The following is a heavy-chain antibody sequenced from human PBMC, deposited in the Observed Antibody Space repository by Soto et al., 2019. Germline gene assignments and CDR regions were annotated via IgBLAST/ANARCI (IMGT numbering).Heavy chain of an antibody. CDR1: GFTFSSYG. V-gene: IGHV3-30*18. D-gene: IGHD6-6*01. CDR3: AKDLGKAARSPHY. CDR2: ISYDGSNK. J-gene: IGHJ4*02. Sequence: GGSLRLSCAASGFTFSSYGMHWVRQAPGKGLEWVAVISYDGSNKYYADSVKGRFTISRDNSKNTLYLQMNSLRAEDTAVYYCAKDLGKAARSPHYWGQGTLVTV.